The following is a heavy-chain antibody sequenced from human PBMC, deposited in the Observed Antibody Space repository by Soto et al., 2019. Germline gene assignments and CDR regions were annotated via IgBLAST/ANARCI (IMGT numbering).Heavy chain of an antibody. CDR2: IYPGDSNT. V-gene: IGHV5-51*01. D-gene: IGHD6-6*01. CDR1: GYNFNTYC. Sequence: GESLKISFTDSGYNFNTYCIGWVRQMPGKGLEWMGIIYPGDSNTRYSTSFQGQVTISADKSINTAYLQWNSLKASETAMYYCARRSSSSMANMDVWGQGTTVTVSS. CDR3: ARRSSSSMANMDV. J-gene: IGHJ6*02.